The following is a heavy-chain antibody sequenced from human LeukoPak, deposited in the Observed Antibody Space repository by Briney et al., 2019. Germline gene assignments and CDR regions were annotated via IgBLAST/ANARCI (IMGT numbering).Heavy chain of an antibody. V-gene: IGHV4-30-4*01. J-gene: IGHJ5*02. CDR3: ARLTTVFEGWFDP. CDR2: IYYSGST. D-gene: IGHD4-17*01. Sequence: PSQTLSLTCTVSGGSISSGDYYWRWLRQPPGTGLEWIGYIYYSGSTYYNPSLKSRVTISVDTSKNQFSLKLSSVTAADTAVYYCARLTTVFEGWFDPWGQGTLVTVSS. CDR1: GGSISSGDYY.